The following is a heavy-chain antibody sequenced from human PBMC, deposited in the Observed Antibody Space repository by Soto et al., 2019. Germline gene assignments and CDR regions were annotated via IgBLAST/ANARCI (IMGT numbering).Heavy chain of an antibody. CDR1: GGTFSDYT. Sequence: QVHLVQSGAEVKKPGSSVKVSCKVSGGTFSDYTITWLRQAAGQGLEWMGRVVLHFNRINYAQTFHGRVTISADQSTSTVYMDLNSHTSEDTAVYYCARGREWFGPWGQGTLVTVSS. CDR3: ARGREWFGP. CDR2: VVLHFNRI. D-gene: IGHD3-10*01. J-gene: IGHJ5*02. V-gene: IGHV1-69*02.